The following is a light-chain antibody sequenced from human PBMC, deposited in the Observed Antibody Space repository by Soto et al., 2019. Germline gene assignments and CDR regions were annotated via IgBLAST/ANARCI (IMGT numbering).Light chain of an antibody. CDR3: CSFAGSYSWV. J-gene: IGLJ3*02. V-gene: IGLV2-11*01. CDR1: SSDVGGYNY. CDR2: DVS. Sequence: QSALTQPRSVSGSPGQSVTSACTGTSSDVGGYNYVSWYQQHPGKAPKLMIYDVSKRPSGVPDRFSGSKSSNTASLTISGLQSEDEADYYCCSFAGSYSWVFGGGTKVTVL.